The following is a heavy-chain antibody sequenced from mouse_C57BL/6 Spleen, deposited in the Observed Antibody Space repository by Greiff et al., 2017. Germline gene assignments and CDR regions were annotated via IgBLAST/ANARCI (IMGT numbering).Heavy chain of an antibody. CDR1: GYTFTDYN. J-gene: IGHJ1*03. CDR3: ARLGFRYFDV. V-gene: IGHV1-18*01. D-gene: IGHD3-1*01. Sequence: EVKLQESGPELVKPGASVKIPCKASGYTFTDYNMDWVKQSHGKSLEWIGDINPNNGGTIYNQKFKGKATLTVDKSSSTAYMELRSLTSEDTAVYYCARLGFRYFDVWGTGTTVTVSS. CDR2: INPNNGGT.